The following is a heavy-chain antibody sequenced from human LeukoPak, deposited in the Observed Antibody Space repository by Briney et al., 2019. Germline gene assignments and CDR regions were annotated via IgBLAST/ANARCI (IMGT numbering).Heavy chain of an antibody. CDR3: ARHPPHNYGSNFDAFDI. CDR2: IYPGDSDT. Sequence: GESLNISCKGSGYSFTSYWGAWVRQMPGKGLEWMGIIYPGDSDTRYSPSFQGQVTMSADKSISTAYLQWSSLRASDTAMYYCARHPPHNYGSNFDAFDIWGQGTMVTVSS. D-gene: IGHD3-22*01. CDR1: GYSFTSYW. J-gene: IGHJ3*02. V-gene: IGHV5-51*01.